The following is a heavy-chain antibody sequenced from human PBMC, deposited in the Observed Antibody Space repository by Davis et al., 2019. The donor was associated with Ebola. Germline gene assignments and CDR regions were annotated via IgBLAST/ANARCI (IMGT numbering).Heavy chain of an antibody. CDR3: AREPTIFGVVGSYGMDV. D-gene: IGHD3-3*01. CDR1: RCTFSSYA. CDR2: IIPILGIA. V-gene: IGHV1-69*04. J-gene: IGHJ6*02. Sequence: SVTVSRKASRCTFSSYAISWVRQAPGQGLEWMGRIIPILGIANYAQKFQGRVTITADKSTSTAYMELSSLRSEDTAVYYCAREPTIFGVVGSYGMDVWGQGTTVTVSS.